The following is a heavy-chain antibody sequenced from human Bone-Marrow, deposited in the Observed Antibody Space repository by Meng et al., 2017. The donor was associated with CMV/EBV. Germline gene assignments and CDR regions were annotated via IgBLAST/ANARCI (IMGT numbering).Heavy chain of an antibody. CDR2: ISYDGSNK. CDR3: ARDPTFGVVIMADYFDY. Sequence: FTFRSYAIHCVRQAPGKALEWVAVISYDGSNKYYADSVKGRFTISRDNSKNTLYLQMNSLRAEDTAVYYCARDPTFGVVIMADYFDYWGQGTLVTVSS. CDR1: FTFRSYA. V-gene: IGHV3-30-3*01. D-gene: IGHD3-3*01. J-gene: IGHJ4*02.